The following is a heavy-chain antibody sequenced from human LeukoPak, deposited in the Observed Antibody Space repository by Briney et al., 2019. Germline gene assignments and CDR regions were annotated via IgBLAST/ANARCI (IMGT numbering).Heavy chain of an antibody. J-gene: IGHJ4*02. CDR3: ARVSPYSSSWYWEDY. CDR2: INPNSGGT. D-gene: IGHD6-13*01. CDR1: GYTFTGYY. V-gene: IGHV1-2*02. Sequence: ASVKVSCKASGYTFTGYYMHWVQQAPGQGLEWMGWINPNSGGTNYAQKFQGRVTMTRDTSISTAYMELSRLRSDDTAVYYCARVSPYSSSWYWEDYWGQGTLVTVSS.